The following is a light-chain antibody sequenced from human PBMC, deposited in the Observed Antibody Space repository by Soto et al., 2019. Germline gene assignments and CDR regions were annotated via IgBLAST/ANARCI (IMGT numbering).Light chain of an antibody. CDR3: QQSYSTPPGT. J-gene: IGKJ5*01. V-gene: IGKV1-39*01. CDR2: DAS. CDR1: QSISNY. Sequence: DIQMTQSPSSLSASVGDRVTITCRASQSISNYLNWYQQKPGKAPNLLIYDASSLQSGVPSRFSGSGSGTDFTLTISGLXPEDFATYYCQQSYSTPPGTFGQGTRLEIK.